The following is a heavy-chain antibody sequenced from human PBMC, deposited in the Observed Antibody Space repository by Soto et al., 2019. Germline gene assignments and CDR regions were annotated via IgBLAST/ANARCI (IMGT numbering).Heavy chain of an antibody. Sequence: SETLSLTCTVSGGSISSGGYYWSWIRQHPGKGLEWIGYIYYSGSTYYNPSLKSRVTISVDTSKNQFSLKLSSVTAADTAVYYCARGSHNDDYGDYVAEYYYYYMDVWGKGTKVTVSS. CDR2: IYYSGST. J-gene: IGHJ6*03. CDR1: GGSISSGGYY. D-gene: IGHD4-17*01. CDR3: ARGSHNDDYGDYVAEYYYYYMDV. V-gene: IGHV4-31*03.